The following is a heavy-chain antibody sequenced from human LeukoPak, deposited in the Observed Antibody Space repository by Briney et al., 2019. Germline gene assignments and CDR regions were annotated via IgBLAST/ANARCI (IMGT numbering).Heavy chain of an antibody. J-gene: IGHJ4*02. Sequence: GGSLRLSCAASGFTFSDSWMHWVRQAPGKGLVWVSRINADGSSTRYAASVKGRFTISRDNAKNTLYLKMNSLSAEDTAVYYCAKLVGATTGIDYWRQGALVTVSS. CDR1: GFTFSDSW. V-gene: IGHV3-74*01. CDR3: AKLVGATTGIDY. D-gene: IGHD1-26*01. CDR2: INADGSST.